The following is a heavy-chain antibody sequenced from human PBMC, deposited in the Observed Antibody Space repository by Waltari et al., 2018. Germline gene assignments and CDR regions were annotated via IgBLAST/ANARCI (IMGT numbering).Heavy chain of an antibody. J-gene: IGHJ4*02. Sequence: QVQLQESGPGLVKPSQTLSLTCTVSGGSISSGDYYWSWIRQPPGKGLEWIGYIYYSGSTYYNPSLKSRVTISVDTSKNQFSLKLSSVTAADTAVYYCTRVSTVTPYYFDYWGQGTLVTVSS. V-gene: IGHV4-30-4*08. CDR1: GGSISSGDYY. CDR2: IYYSGST. D-gene: IGHD4-17*01. CDR3: TRVSTVTPYYFDY.